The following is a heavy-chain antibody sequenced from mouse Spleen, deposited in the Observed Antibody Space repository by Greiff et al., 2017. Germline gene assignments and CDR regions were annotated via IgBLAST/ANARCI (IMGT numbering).Heavy chain of an antibody. J-gene: IGHJ2*01. CDR2: IDPEDGET. CDR3: ARGYGYFDY. D-gene: IGHD1-1*01. Sequence: VKQRTEQGLEWIGRIDPEDGETKYAPKFQGKATITADTSSNTAYLQLSSLTSEDTAVYYCARGYGYFDYWGQGTTLTVSS. V-gene: IGHV14-2*01.